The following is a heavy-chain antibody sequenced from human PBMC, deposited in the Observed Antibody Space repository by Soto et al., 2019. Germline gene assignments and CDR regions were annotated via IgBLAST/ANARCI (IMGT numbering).Heavy chain of an antibody. CDR3: ASGRLLFRRWFGPLEH. CDR1: GYTFTTYY. D-gene: IGHD3-10*01. Sequence: GASVKGSCKASGYTFTTYYIHWVRKAPGQGLESVGWINPNNGGTNSAQKFQGRVNMTRDTSTNTAYMELSSLRSHDTAIYLCASGRLLFRRWFGPLEHWGQGTQVTVAS. CDR2: INPNNGGT. V-gene: IGHV1-2*02. J-gene: IGHJ1*01.